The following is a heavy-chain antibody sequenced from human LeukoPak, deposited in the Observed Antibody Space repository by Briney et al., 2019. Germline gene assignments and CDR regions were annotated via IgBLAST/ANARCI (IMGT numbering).Heavy chain of an antibody. V-gene: IGHV1-69*13. CDR1: GGTFSSYA. Sequence: ASVKVSCKASGGTFSSYAISWVRQAPGQGLEWMGGIIPIFGTVNYAQKFQGRVTITADESTSTAYMELSSLRSEDTAVYYCARSGPDAFDIWGQGTMVTVSS. CDR3: ARSGPDAFDI. J-gene: IGHJ3*02. CDR2: IIPIFGTV. D-gene: IGHD3-10*01.